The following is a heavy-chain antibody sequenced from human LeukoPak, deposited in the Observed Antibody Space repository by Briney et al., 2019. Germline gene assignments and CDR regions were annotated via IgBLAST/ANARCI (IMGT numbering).Heavy chain of an antibody. J-gene: IGHJ4*02. CDR1: GFTFSSYG. CDR3: AKDLQTSR. V-gene: IGHV3-30*18. Sequence: TGGSLRLSCAASGFTFSSYGMHWVRQAPGKGLEWVAVISYDGSNKYYADSVKGRFTISRDNSKNTLYLQMNSLRAEDTAVYYCAKDLQTSRWGQGTLVTVSS. CDR2: ISYDGSNK.